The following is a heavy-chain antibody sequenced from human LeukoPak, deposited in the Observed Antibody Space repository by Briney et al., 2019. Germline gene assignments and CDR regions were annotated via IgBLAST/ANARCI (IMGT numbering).Heavy chain of an antibody. Sequence: GGSLRLSCATSGFTFSSYEMNWVRQAPGKGLEWVSYISSSGSTIYYADSVKGRFIISRDNAKNSLYLQMNSLRAEDTAVYYCARESGFRGDAFDIWGQGTMVTVSS. CDR1: GFTFSSYE. V-gene: IGHV3-48*03. CDR3: ARESGFRGDAFDI. CDR2: ISSSGSTI. D-gene: IGHD3-10*01. J-gene: IGHJ3*02.